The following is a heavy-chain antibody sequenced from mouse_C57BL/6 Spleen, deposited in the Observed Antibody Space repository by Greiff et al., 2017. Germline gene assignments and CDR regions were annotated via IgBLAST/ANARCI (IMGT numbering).Heavy chain of an antibody. Sequence: QVQLQQSGAELVKPGASVKLSCKASGYTFTSYWMQWVKQRPGQGLEWIGEIDPSDSYTNYNQKFKGKATLTVDTSSSTAYMQLSSLTSEDSAVYYCARPTAQATFFDYWGQGTTLTVSS. CDR2: IDPSDSYT. CDR1: GYTFTSYW. CDR3: ARPTAQATFFDY. D-gene: IGHD3-2*02. J-gene: IGHJ2*01. V-gene: IGHV1-50*01.